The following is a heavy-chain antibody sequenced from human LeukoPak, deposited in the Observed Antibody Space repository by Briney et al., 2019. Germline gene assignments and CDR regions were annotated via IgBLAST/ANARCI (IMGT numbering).Heavy chain of an antibody. CDR1: GFTFSSYA. J-gene: IGHJ4*02. CDR3: AKDRVVGATGGAYYFDY. CDR2: ISGSGGST. Sequence: QSGGSLRLSCAASGFTFSSYAMSWVRQAPGKGLEWVSAISGSGGSTYYADSVKGRFTISRDNSKNTLYLQMNSLRAEDTAVYYCAKDRVVGATGGAYYFDYCGQGTLVTVSS. V-gene: IGHV3-23*01. D-gene: IGHD1-26*01.